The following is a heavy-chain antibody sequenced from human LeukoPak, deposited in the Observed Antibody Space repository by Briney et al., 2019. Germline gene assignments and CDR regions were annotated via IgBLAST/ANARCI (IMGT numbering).Heavy chain of an antibody. Sequence: GEYLKISCKGSGYSFSTSWIAWARQMPGKGLEWMGIIYPADSDTRYSPSFQGQVTISADKSINTAYLQWSSLKASDTAIYYCARPGRSDYGFDVWGQGTTVTVSS. J-gene: IGHJ6*02. CDR2: IYPADSDT. V-gene: IGHV5-51*01. CDR1: GYSFSTSW. CDR3: ARPGRSDYGFDV.